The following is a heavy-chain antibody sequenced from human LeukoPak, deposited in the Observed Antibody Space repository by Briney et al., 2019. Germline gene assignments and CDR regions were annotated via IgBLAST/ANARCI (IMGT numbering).Heavy chain of an antibody. Sequence: PGGSLRLSCAASGFTFSSYGMHWVRQAPGKGLEWVAVISYDGSNKYYADSVKGRFTISRDNSKNTLYLQMNSLRAEDTAVYYCAKDQGVPAAIDYWGQGTLVTVSS. CDR1: GFTFSSYG. V-gene: IGHV3-30*18. CDR2: ISYDGSNK. CDR3: AKDQGVPAAIDY. D-gene: IGHD2-2*01. J-gene: IGHJ4*02.